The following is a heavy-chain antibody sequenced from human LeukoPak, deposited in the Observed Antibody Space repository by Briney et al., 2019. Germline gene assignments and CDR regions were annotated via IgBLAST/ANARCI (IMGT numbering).Heavy chain of an antibody. D-gene: IGHD6-19*01. CDR1: GFTFSSYG. Sequence: GTLRLSCAASGFTFSSYGMNWVRQAPGKGLEWVSGIVPSGGTTYYADSVKGRFTISRDNSKNTLSLQMNSLRAEDTAVYYCAKGGIAVAPGGYWGQGTLVTVSS. V-gene: IGHV3-23*01. CDR2: IVPSGGTT. J-gene: IGHJ4*02. CDR3: AKGGIAVAPGGY.